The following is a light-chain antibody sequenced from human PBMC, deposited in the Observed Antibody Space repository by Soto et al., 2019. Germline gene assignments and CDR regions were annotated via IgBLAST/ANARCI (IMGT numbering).Light chain of an antibody. CDR3: CSYGGSYTWV. CDR2: DVS. J-gene: IGLJ1*01. Sequence: QSALTQPRSVSGSPGQSVTISCTGTSSDVGGDNDVSWYQQHPGKAPKLMIYDVSKRPSGVPDRFSGSKSGNTASLTISGLEEEDEADYCCCSYGGSYTWVFGTGTKVTVL. V-gene: IGLV2-11*02. CDR1: SSDVGGDND.